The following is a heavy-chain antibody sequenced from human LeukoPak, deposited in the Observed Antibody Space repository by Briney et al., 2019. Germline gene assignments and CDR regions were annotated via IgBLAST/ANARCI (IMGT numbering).Heavy chain of an antibody. CDR3: ARGSMELVTDPIAVAIFDY. V-gene: IGHV3-15*01. Sequence: GGSLTLSCAASGFTFSNAWMHWVRQAPGKGLEWVGHIRSKVDGGTTDYGALVNGGFTISRDDSKNTLYLQMNSLNIEDTAVYYCARGSMELVTDPIAVAIFDYWGQGTLVTVSS. CDR1: GFTFSNAW. CDR2: IRSKVDGGTT. J-gene: IGHJ4*02. D-gene: IGHD6-19*01.